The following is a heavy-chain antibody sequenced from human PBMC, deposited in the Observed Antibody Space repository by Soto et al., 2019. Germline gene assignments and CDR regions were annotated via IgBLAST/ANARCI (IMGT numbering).Heavy chain of an antibody. J-gene: IGHJ4*02. D-gene: IGHD3-16*02. CDR2: ISGSGGST. V-gene: IGHV3-23*01. CDR1: GFTFSSYA. Sequence: GVSLRLSCAASGFTFSSYAMSWVRQAPGKGLEWVSAISGSGGSTYYADSVKGRFTISRDNSKNTLYLQMNSLRAEDTAVYYCAKEGSHLGELSYDYWGQGTLVTVSS. CDR3: AKEGSHLGELSYDY.